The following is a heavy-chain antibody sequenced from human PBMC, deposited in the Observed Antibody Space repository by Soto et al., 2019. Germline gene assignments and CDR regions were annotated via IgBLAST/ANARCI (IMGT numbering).Heavy chain of an antibody. CDR2: IYYSGST. J-gene: IGHJ5*02. CDR1: GGSISSYY. D-gene: IGHD2-21*02. CDR3: AIDLAYCGCDCYSLCFDP. Sequence: SETLSLSCTVSGGSISSYYWSWIRQPPGKGLGWIGYIYYSGSTNYNPSLKSRVTISVDTSKNQFSLKLSSVTAADTAVYYCAIDLAYCGCDCYSLCFDPWGQGTLVTAPQ. V-gene: IGHV4-59*01.